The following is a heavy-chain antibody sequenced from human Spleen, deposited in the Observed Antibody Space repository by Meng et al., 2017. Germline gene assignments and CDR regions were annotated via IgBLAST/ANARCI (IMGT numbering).Heavy chain of an antibody. V-gene: IGHV3-9*01. CDR1: GFTFDDYA. Sequence: SLKISCAASGFTFDDYAMHWVRQAPGKGLEWVSGISWNSGSIGYADSVKGRFTISRDNAKNSLYLQMNSLRAEDTAVYYCARDREVHYWGLGTLVTVSS. J-gene: IGHJ4*02. CDR3: ARDREVHY. CDR2: ISWNSGSI.